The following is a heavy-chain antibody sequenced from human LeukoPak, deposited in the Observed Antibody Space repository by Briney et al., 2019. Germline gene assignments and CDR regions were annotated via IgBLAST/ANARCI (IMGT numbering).Heavy chain of an antibody. CDR2: NIHSGST. V-gene: IGHV4-34*01. J-gene: IGHJ4*02. CDR3: ARGRYDFWSGYYGF. Sequence: PSETLSLTCAVSGGSLSNNYWSWIRQPPGKGLDWIGENIHSGSTNYNPSLKSRVTISVDTSMNQVSLKLHSVTAADTAVYYCARGRYDFWSGYYGFWGQGTLVTVSS. D-gene: IGHD3-3*01. CDR1: GGSLSNNY.